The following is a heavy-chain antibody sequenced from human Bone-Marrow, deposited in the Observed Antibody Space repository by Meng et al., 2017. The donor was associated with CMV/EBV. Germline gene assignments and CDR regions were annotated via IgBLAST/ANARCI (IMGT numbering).Heavy chain of an antibody. Sequence: GESLKISCAASGFSFSDFYMSWIRQAPGKGLEWISHIDTSGRTMYSADSVKGRFTFSRDNAKSSLYLQMNSLRADDTAVYYCVRTVASVPRGRIAAFWGQGTLVTVSS. D-gene: IGHD2-15*01. V-gene: IGHV3-11*04. J-gene: IGHJ4*02. CDR1: GFSFSDFY. CDR2: IDTSGRTM. CDR3: VRTVASVPRGRIAAF.